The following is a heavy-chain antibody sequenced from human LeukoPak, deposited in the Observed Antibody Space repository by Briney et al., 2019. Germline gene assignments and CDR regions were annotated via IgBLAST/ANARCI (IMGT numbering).Heavy chain of an antibody. J-gene: IGHJ6*02. Sequence: PGGSLRLSCAASGFTFSSYSMNWVRQAPGKGLEWVSYISSSSSTIYYADSVKGRFTISRDNAKNSLYLQMNSLRAEDTAVYYCARVALWFGELSPMDVWGQGTTVTVSS. CDR3: ARVALWFGELSPMDV. CDR1: GFTFSSYS. V-gene: IGHV3-48*01. D-gene: IGHD3-10*01. CDR2: ISSSSSTI.